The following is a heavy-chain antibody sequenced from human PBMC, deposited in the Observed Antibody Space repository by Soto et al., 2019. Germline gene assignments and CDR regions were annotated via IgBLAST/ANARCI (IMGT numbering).Heavy chain of an antibody. CDR3: AKDMGYSSSPNYYYYGMDV. D-gene: IGHD6-6*01. Sequence: SLRLSCAASGFTFDDYAMHWVRQAPGXGLEWVSGISWNSGSIGYADSVKGRFTISRDNAKNSLYLQMNSLRAEDTALYYCAKDMGYSSSPNYYYYGMDVWGQGTTVTVSS. CDR1: GFTFDDYA. V-gene: IGHV3-9*01. J-gene: IGHJ6*02. CDR2: ISWNSGSI.